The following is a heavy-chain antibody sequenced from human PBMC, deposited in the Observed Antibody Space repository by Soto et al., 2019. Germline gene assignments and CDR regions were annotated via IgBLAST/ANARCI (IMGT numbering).Heavy chain of an antibody. J-gene: IGHJ4*02. CDR3: ARGYCSSPSFQYYLDF. CDR1: GYIFTGYA. D-gene: IGHD2-2*01. Sequence: AAVKVSCKASGYIFTGYAIHWVRQAPGQRHEWMGWINGGNGDTKYSQKFQGRVTITRDTSASTAYMELTSLGSEDTAVYHGARGYCSSPSFQYYLDFWGQGSLVTVSS. V-gene: IGHV1-3*01. CDR2: INGGNGDT.